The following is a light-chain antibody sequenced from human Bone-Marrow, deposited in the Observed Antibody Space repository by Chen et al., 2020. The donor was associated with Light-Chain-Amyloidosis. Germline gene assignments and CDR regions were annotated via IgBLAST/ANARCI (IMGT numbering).Light chain of an antibody. CDR1: SGDVGGYDV. CDR2: DVS. V-gene: IGLV2-11*02. CDR3: CSTAGRSTLV. Sequence: QSALTQPRSVSGSPGQSVTISCTGTSGDVGGYDVVFWYQQYPVKAPKLIIYDVSKRPSGVPDRFSGSKSGNTASLTISVLQAADEADYYCCSTAGRSTLVFGGGTTLTVL. J-gene: IGLJ2*01.